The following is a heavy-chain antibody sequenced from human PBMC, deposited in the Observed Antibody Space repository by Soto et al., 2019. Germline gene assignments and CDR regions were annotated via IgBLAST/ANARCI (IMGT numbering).Heavy chain of an antibody. Sequence: PSETLSLTCAVSGGSISSGGYSWSWIRQPPGKGLEWIGYIYHSGSTYYNPSLKSRVTISVDRSKNQFSLKLSSVTAADTAVYYCARAEYDSSGSEGYYFDYWGQGTLVTVSS. CDR1: GGSISSGGYS. D-gene: IGHD3-22*01. CDR2: IYHSGST. J-gene: IGHJ4*02. CDR3: ARAEYDSSGSEGYYFDY. V-gene: IGHV4-30-2*01.